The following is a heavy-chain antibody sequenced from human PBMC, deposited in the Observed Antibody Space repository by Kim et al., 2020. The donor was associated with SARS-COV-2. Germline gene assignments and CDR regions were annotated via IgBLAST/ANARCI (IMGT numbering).Heavy chain of an antibody. V-gene: IGHV3-64D*06. Sequence: GGSLRLSCSASGFTFSSYAMHWVRQAPGKGLEYVSAISSNGGSTYYADSVKGRFTISRDNSKNTLYLQMSSLRAEDTAVYYCARGRRYYGSGSYYKGHNWFDPWGQGTLVTVSS. D-gene: IGHD3-10*01. CDR3: ARGRRYYGSGSYYKGHNWFDP. CDR1: GFTFSSYA. CDR2: ISSNGGST. J-gene: IGHJ5*02.